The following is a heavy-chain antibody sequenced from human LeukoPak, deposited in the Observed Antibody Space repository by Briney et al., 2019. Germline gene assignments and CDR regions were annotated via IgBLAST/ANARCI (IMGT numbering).Heavy chain of an antibody. CDR2: IYYSGST. Sequence: KPSETLSLTCTFSGGSISSYYWSWIRQPPGKGLKWIGYIYYSGSTNYNPSLKSRVTISVDTSKNQFSLKLSPVTAADTAVYYCARAFSDYYWYFDLWGRGTLVTVSS. V-gene: IGHV4-59*01. CDR1: GGSISSYY. D-gene: IGHD4-17*01. CDR3: ARAFSDYYWYFDL. J-gene: IGHJ2*01.